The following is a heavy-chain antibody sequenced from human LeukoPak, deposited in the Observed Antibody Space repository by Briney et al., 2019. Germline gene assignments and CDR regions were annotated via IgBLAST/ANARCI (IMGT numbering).Heavy chain of an antibody. V-gene: IGHV3-73*01. D-gene: IGHD6-19*01. CDR3: TRREAVAGRSVDY. Sequence: PGGSLRLSCAASGFTFSGSAMHWVRQASGKGLEWVGRIRSKVNSYATAYAASVKGRFTISRDDSKNTAYLQMNSLKTEDTAVYYCTRREAVAGRSVDYWGQGTLVTVSS. CDR1: GFTFSGSA. CDR2: IRSKVNSYAT. J-gene: IGHJ4*02.